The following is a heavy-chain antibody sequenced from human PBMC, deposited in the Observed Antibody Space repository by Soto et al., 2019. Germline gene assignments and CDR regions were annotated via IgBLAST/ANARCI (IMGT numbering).Heavy chain of an antibody. D-gene: IGHD3-3*01. CDR1: GFTFSGSA. J-gene: IGHJ6*02. Sequence: EVQLVESGGGLVQPGGSLKLSCAASGFTFSGSAMHWVRQASGKGLEWVGRIRSKANSYATAYAASVKGRFTISRDDSKNTAYLQMNSLKTEDTAVYYCTTPVRGRTTIFGNYYYYGMDVWGQGTTVTVSS. CDR2: IRSKANSYAT. CDR3: TTPVRGRTTIFGNYYYYGMDV. V-gene: IGHV3-73*02.